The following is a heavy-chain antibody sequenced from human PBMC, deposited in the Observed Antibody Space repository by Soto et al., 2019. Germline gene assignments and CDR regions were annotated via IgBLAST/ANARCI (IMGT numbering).Heavy chain of an antibody. V-gene: IGHV4-4*02. CDR3: ARVRQGCSANNCYFDP. CDR1: GGSVRAPDW. CDR2: VHISGHS. Sequence: SETLSLTCTLSGGSVRAPDWWNWVRQSPDKGLGWIAEVHISGHSNYNPSLRSRVSVSIDSSKNQFYLNLNSVTAADTAIYYCARVRQGCSANNCYFDPWGQGTQVTVSS. D-gene: IGHD1-1*01. J-gene: IGHJ5*01.